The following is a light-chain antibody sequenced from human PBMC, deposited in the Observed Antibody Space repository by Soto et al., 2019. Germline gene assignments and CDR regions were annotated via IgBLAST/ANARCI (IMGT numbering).Light chain of an antibody. CDR2: TND. Sequence: QSVLTQAPSASATPGQRVIISCSGSSSNIGSNTVNWYQQLPGTAPKLLIHTNDQRPSGVPDRFSGSKSGTSTSLAIRGLQSDDEADYYCASWDNSLNGVVFGGGTQLTVL. CDR3: ASWDNSLNGVV. J-gene: IGLJ2*01. CDR1: SSNIGSNT. V-gene: IGLV1-44*01.